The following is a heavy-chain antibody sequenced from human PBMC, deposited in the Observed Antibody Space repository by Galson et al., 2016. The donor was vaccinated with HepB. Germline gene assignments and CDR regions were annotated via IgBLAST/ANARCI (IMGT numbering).Heavy chain of an antibody. CDR3: AKDGARVVVARFEY. Sequence: SLRLSCAASGLTLSDFAMSWVRPAPGTGLEWVSGISGGGVTTYYAESVKGRFTITRDNSKNTLYLQMNSQRAEDTAVYYCAKDGARVVVARFEYWAQGPLVTVSS. D-gene: IGHD2-15*01. CDR2: ISGGGVTT. J-gene: IGHJ4*02. CDR1: GLTLSDFA. V-gene: IGHV3-23*01.